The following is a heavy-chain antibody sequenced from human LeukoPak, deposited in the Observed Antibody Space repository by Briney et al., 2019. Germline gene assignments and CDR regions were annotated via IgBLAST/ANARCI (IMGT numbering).Heavy chain of an antibody. CDR3: ASLAVVPAARRITMVRGPRGVRDV. CDR2: INHSGST. V-gene: IGHV4-34*01. J-gene: IGHJ6*02. CDR1: GGSFSGYY. Sequence: SETLSLTCAVYGGSFSGYYWSWIRQPPGKGLEWIGEINHSGSTNYNPSLKSRVTISVDTSKNQFSLKLSSVTAADTAVYYCASLAVVPAARRITMVRGPRGVRDVWGQGTTVTVSS. D-gene: IGHD3-10*01.